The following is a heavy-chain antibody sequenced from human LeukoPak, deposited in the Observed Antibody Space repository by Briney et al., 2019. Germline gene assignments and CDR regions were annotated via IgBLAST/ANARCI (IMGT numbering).Heavy chain of an antibody. CDR3: ARGGVVVVVAAPLNYMDV. V-gene: IGHV1-2*02. D-gene: IGHD2-15*01. J-gene: IGHJ6*03. Sequence: GASVKVSCKASGYTFTGYYMHWVRQAPGQGLEWMGWINPNSGGTNYARKFQGRVTMTRDTSISTAYMELSRLRSDDTAVYYCARGGVVVVVAAPLNYMDVWGKGTTVTV. CDR2: INPNSGGT. CDR1: GYTFTGYY.